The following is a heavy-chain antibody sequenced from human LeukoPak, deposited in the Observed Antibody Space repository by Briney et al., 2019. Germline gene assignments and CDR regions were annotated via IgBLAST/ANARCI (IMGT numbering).Heavy chain of an antibody. Sequence: ASVKVSCKASGYTFTGYFMHWVRQAPGQGLEWMGWINPNNGGTNYAQKFQGRVTMTRDTSISTAYMELSRLRSDDTAVYYCARGYALYSGRYIDFDYWGQGTLVTVSS. CDR1: GYTFTGYF. J-gene: IGHJ4*02. V-gene: IGHV1-2*02. D-gene: IGHD1-26*01. CDR3: ARGYALYSGRYIDFDY. CDR2: INPNNGGT.